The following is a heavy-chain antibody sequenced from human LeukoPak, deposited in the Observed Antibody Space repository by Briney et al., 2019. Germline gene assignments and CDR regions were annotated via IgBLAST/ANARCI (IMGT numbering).Heavy chain of an antibody. Sequence: GGSLRLSCAASGFTFSDAWMSWVRQALGKGLEWVGRIKSKTDGGTTDYAAPVKGRFTISRDDSKNTLYLQMNSLKIEDTAVYYCARYYGDSGSQYYFDYWGQGTLVTVSS. CDR2: IKSKTDGGTT. J-gene: IGHJ4*02. D-gene: IGHD3-22*01. CDR1: GFTFSDAW. V-gene: IGHV3-15*01. CDR3: ARYYGDSGSQYYFDY.